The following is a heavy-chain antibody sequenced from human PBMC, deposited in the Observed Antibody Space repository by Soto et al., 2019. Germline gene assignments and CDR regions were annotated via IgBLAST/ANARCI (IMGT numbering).Heavy chain of an antibody. CDR2: IIPILDIA. CDR1: GVTFTSYT. Sequence: QVQLVQSGAEVKKPGSSVKVSCKASGVTFTSYTFSWVRQAPGQGLEWMGRIIPILDIAYLAQKFQGRVTMTADKSTSTAYMELSSLKSEDTGVYYCTRSSRSSGGYDYWGQGTLVTVSS. V-gene: IGHV1-69*02. D-gene: IGHD3-10*01. J-gene: IGHJ4*02. CDR3: TRSSRSSGGYDY.